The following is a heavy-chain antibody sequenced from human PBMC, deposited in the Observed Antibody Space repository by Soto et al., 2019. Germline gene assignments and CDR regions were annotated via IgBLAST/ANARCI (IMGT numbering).Heavy chain of an antibody. CDR3: ARGIEGWYQGRYYYGMDV. Sequence: PSETLSLTCAVSGGSISSGGYSWSWIRQPPGKGLEWIGDIYHSGSTYYNPSLKSRVTISVDRSKKQFSLKLSSVTAADTAVYYCARGIEGWYQGRYYYGMDVWGQGTTVTVSS. CDR2: IYHSGST. V-gene: IGHV4-30-2*01. J-gene: IGHJ6*02. D-gene: IGHD6-19*01. CDR1: GGSISSGGYS.